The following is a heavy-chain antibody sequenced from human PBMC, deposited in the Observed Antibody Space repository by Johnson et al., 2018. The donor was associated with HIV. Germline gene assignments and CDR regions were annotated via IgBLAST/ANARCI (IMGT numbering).Heavy chain of an antibody. CDR2: IKQDGSEK. CDR3: TTDPTSILWFREVGRDAFDI. J-gene: IGHJ3*02. D-gene: IGHD3-10*01. CDR1: RFTFSSYW. Sequence: SLRLSCAASRFTFSSYWMSWVLQAPGKGLEWVANIKQDGSEKYYVDSVKGRFTISRDNAKNSLYLQMNSLRAEDTAVYYCTTDPTSILWFREVGRDAFDIWGQGTMVTVSS. V-gene: IGHV3-7*01.